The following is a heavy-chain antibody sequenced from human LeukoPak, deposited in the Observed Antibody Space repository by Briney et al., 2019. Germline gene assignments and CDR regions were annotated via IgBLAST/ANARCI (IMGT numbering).Heavy chain of an antibody. CDR2: INPNSGNT. D-gene: IGHD2-2*01. V-gene: IGHV1-46*01. CDR3: ARVEEYQLLNGYYYMDV. CDR1: GYTFTSYY. Sequence: ASVKVSCKASGYTFTSYYMHWVRQAPGQGLEWMGIINPNSGNTGYAQKFQGRVTMTRDTSISTAYMELSRLRSDDTAVYYCARVEEYQLLNGYYYMDVWGKGTTVTVSS. J-gene: IGHJ6*03.